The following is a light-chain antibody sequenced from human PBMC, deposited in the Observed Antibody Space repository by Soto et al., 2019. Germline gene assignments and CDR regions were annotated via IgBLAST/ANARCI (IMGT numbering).Light chain of an antibody. V-gene: IGLV2-14*01. CDR3: SSYTSSSTLYV. CDR2: EVS. Sequence: LTQPASVSGSPGQSITISCAGTSSDIGGYNYVSWYQQHPGKAPKVMIYEVSNRPSGVSNRFSGSKSGNTASLTISGLQAEDEADYYCSSYTSSSTLYVFGSGTKVTV. CDR1: SSDIGGYNY. J-gene: IGLJ1*01.